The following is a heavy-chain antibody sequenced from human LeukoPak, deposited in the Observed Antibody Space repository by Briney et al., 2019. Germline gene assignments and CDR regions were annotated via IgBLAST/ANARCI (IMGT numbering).Heavy chain of an antibody. CDR2: ISAYDGNT. D-gene: IGHD5-18*01. CDR1: GYTFTSYG. J-gene: IGHJ4*02. CDR3: ATGPRGYSYPNGY. V-gene: IGHV1-18*01. Sequence: ASVNVSCTASGYTFTSYGISWVRQAPGQGLEWMGWISAYDGNTNYAQKLQGRVTKTTDTSTSTAYMELRSLRSEDTAVYYCATGPRGYSYPNGYWGQGTLVTVSS.